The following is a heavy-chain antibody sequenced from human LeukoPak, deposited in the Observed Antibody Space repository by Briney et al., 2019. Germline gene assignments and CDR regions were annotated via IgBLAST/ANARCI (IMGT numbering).Heavy chain of an antibody. CDR1: GFTFTTYA. V-gene: IGHV3-23*01. Sequence: GGSLRLSCAASGFTFTTYAMHWVRQAPGKGLEWVSAISGSGGSTYYADSVKGRFTISRDNSKNTLYLQMNSLRAEDTAVYYCAKSSGYDFWSGSDNWFDPWGQGTLVTVSS. CDR3: AKSSGYDFWSGSDNWFDP. D-gene: IGHD3-3*01. CDR2: ISGSGGST. J-gene: IGHJ5*02.